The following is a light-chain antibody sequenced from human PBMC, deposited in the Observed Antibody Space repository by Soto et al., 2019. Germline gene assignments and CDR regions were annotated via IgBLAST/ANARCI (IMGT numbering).Light chain of an antibody. J-gene: IGKJ5*01. CDR1: QSVSSN. CDR3: QQYTGPPTT. CDR2: GAS. Sequence: EIVMTQSPATLSVSPVERATLSCMASQSVSSNLAWCQQRPGQAPRLLIYGASTRAAGIPDRFSGSGSGTDFTLTITRLEPEDSAVYFCQQYTGPPTTFGQGTRLEIK. V-gene: IGKV3D-15*01.